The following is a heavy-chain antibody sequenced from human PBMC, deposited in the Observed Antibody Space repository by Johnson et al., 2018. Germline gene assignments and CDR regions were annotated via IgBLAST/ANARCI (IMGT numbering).Heavy chain of an antibody. CDR3: ANNLWFGEFYDPRYYYYYGMDV. J-gene: IGHJ6*02. D-gene: IGHD3-10*01. CDR1: GYTFTSYD. V-gene: IGHV1-8*01. CDR2: MNPNSGNT. Sequence: QVQLVESGAEVTKPGASVKVSCKASGYTFTSYDINWVRQATGQGLEWMGWMNPNSGNTGYAQKFQGRVTMTRNTSISTAYRALSSLRSEDTAVYYCANNLWFGEFYDPRYYYYYGMDVWGQGPTVTVSS.